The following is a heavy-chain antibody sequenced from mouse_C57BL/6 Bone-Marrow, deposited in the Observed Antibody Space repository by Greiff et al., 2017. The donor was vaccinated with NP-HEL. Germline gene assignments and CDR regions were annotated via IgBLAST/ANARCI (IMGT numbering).Heavy chain of an antibody. V-gene: IGHV3-6*01. J-gene: IGHJ3*01. Sequence: EVKVEESGPGLVKPSQSLSLTCSVTGYSITSGYYWNWIRQFPGNKLEWMGYISYDGSNNYNPSLKNRISITRDTSKNQFFLKLNSVTTEDTATYYCARDDYYGSSPWFAYWGQGTLVTVSA. CDR3: ARDDYYGSSPWFAY. D-gene: IGHD1-1*01. CDR2: ISYDGSN. CDR1: GYSITSGYY.